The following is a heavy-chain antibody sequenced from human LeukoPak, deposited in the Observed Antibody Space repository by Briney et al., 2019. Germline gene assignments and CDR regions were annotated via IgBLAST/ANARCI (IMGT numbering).Heavy chain of an antibody. V-gene: IGHV3-30*18. J-gene: IGHJ4*02. CDR3: AKDLVPRWMATISPPGN. D-gene: IGHD5-24*01. CDR2: ISYDGSNK. CDR1: GFTFSSYG. Sequence: TGGSLRLSCAASGFTFSSYGMHWVRQAPGKGLEWVAVISYDGSNKYYADSVKGRFTISRDNSKNTLYLQMNSLRVEDTAVYYCAKDLVPRWMATISPPGNWGQGTLVTVSS.